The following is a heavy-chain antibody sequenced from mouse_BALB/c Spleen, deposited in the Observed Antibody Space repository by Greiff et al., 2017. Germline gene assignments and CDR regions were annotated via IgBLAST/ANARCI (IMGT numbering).Heavy chain of an antibody. CDR3: ARGFFITTVVDY. J-gene: IGHJ2*01. CDR1: GYTFTNYW. D-gene: IGHD1-1*01. V-gene: IGHV1-63*02. Sequence: QVQLQQSGAELVRPGTSVKISCKASGYTFTNYWLGWVKQRPGHGLEWIGDIYPGGGYTNYNEKFKGKATLTADTSSSTAYMQLSSLTSEDSAVYFCARGFFITTVVDYWGQGTTLTVSS. CDR2: IYPGGGYT.